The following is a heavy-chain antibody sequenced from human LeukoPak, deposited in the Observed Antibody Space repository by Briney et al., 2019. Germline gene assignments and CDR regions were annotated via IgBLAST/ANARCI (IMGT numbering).Heavy chain of an antibody. V-gene: IGHV1-2*02. D-gene: IGHD1-26*01. J-gene: IGHJ4*02. Sequence: GASVKVSCKASGYTFTGYYMHWARQAPGQGLEWMGWINPNSGGTNYAQKFQGRVTMTRDTSISTAYMELSRLRSDDTAVYYCARAAFRYSGSYSEEYFDYWGQGTLVTVSS. CDR3: ARAAFRYSGSYSEEYFDY. CDR2: INPNSGGT. CDR1: GYTFTGYY.